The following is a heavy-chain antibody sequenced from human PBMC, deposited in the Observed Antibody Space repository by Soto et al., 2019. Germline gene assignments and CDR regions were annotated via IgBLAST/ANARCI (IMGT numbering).Heavy chain of an antibody. J-gene: IGHJ4*02. CDR3: AAQPGGGGY. V-gene: IGHV3-53*01. CDR2: IYSGGYT. Sequence: EVQLVESGGGLIQPGGSLRLSCAVSGFTVSNNYMSWVRQAPGKGLEGVSVIYSGGYTAYGDSVKGRFTISRDNSKNTQSLKLNTRGADATAVFYGAAQPGGGGYWGQGTLVTVSS. CDR1: GFTVSNNY. D-gene: IGHD2-2*01.